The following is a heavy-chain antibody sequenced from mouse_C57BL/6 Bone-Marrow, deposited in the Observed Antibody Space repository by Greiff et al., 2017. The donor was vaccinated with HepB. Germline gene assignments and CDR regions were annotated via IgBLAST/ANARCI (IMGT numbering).Heavy chain of an antibody. V-gene: IGHV5-17*01. CDR3: AGQAYYSNYDAMDY. CDR2: ISSGSSTI. D-gene: IGHD2-5*01. Sequence: EVMLVESGGGLVKPGGSLKLSCAASGFTFSDYGMHWVRQAPEKGLEWVAYISSGSSTIYYADTVKGRFTISRDNAKNTLFLQMTSLRSEDTAMHYCAGQAYYSNYDAMDYWGQGTSGTVSS. J-gene: IGHJ4*01. CDR1: GFTFSDYG.